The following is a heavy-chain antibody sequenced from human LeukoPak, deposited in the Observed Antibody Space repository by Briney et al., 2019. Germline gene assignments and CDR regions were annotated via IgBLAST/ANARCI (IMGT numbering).Heavy chain of an antibody. Sequence: GGSPRLSCAASGFTFSSYWMSWVRQAPGKGLEWVANIKQDGSEKYYVDSVKGRFTISRDNAKNSLYLQMNSLRAEDTAVYYCARALYYYGSGSYPNYFDYWGQGTLVTVSS. CDR1: GFTFSSYW. V-gene: IGHV3-7*03. D-gene: IGHD3-10*01. CDR2: IKQDGSEK. CDR3: ARALYYYGSGSYPNYFDY. J-gene: IGHJ4*02.